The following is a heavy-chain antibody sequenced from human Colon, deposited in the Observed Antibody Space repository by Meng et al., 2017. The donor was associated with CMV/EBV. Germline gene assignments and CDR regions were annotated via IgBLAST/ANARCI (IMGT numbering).Heavy chain of an antibody. CDR2: IAAITSSSDYI. D-gene: IGHD5-24*01. J-gene: IGHJ4*02. CDR1: GYTFSSYD. Sequence: GESLKISCVASGYTFSSYDMNWVRQAPGKGLEWVSTIAAITSSSDYISYGDSAKGRFTISRDNAKSSLFLQLDSLRAEDTAVYYCARGRFFDHWGQGTLVTVSS. CDR3: ARGRFFDH. V-gene: IGHV3-21*01.